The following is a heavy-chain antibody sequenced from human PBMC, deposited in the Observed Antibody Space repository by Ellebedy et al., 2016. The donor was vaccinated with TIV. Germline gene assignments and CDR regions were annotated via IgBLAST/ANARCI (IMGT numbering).Heavy chain of an antibody. Sequence: MPSETLSLTCTVSGGSISTSTYYWGWIRQPPGKGLEWIGSIYYSGSTYYNPSLKSRVTISVDTSKNQFSLKLISVTAADTAVYHCARVRYCSGTSCYPGYYYFMDVWGKGTTVTVSS. CDR1: GGSISTSTYY. J-gene: IGHJ6*03. V-gene: IGHV4-39*07. CDR3: ARVRYCSGTSCYPGYYYFMDV. D-gene: IGHD2-2*01. CDR2: IYYSGST.